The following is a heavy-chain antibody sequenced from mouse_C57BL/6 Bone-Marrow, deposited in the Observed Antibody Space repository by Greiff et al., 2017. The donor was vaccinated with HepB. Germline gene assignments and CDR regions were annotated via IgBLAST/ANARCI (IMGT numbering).Heavy chain of an antibody. D-gene: IGHD1-1*01. Sequence: VQLQQSGPELVKPGASVKISCKASGYSFTDYNMNWVKQSNGKSLEWIGVINPNYGTTSYNQKFKGKATLTVDQSSSTAYMQLNSLTSEDSAVYYCAIGRITTVVAPKYFDVWGTGTTVTVSS. V-gene: IGHV1-39*01. J-gene: IGHJ1*03. CDR3: AIGRITTVVAPKYFDV. CDR2: INPNYGTT. CDR1: GYSFTDYN.